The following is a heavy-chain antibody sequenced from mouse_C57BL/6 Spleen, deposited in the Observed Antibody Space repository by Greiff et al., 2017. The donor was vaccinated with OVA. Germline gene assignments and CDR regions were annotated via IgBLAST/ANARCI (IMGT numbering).Heavy chain of an antibody. D-gene: IGHD1-1*01. J-gene: IGHJ4*01. Sequence: EVQLQESGPELVKPGASVKISCKASGYTFTDYYMNWVKQSHGKSLEWIGDINPNNGGTSYNQKFKGKATLTVDKSSSTAYMELRSLTSEDSAVYYCAREGYYGSSSYAMDYWGQGTSVTVSS. CDR2: INPNNGGT. CDR3: AREGYYGSSSYAMDY. V-gene: IGHV1-26*01. CDR1: GYTFTDYY.